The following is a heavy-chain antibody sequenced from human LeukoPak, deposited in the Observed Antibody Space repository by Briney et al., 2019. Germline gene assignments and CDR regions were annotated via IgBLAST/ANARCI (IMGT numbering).Heavy chain of an antibody. CDR1: GGSISNYY. D-gene: IGHD6-13*01. J-gene: IGHJ4*02. V-gene: IGHV4-59*01. CDR2: IFYSGNT. Sequence: PSETLSLTCTVSGGSISNYYWTWIRQPPGKGLEWIGYIFYSGNTNYSPSLKSRLTMSVDTSKNQFSLRLSSVTAADTAIYYCARLKQQLTYLDYWGQGTLVTVSS. CDR3: ARLKQQLTYLDY.